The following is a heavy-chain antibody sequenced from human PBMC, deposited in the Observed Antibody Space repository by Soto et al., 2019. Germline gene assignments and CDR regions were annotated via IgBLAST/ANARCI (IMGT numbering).Heavy chain of an antibody. D-gene: IGHD3-10*01. Sequence: SETLSLTCTVSGGSISSGDYYWSWIRQPPGKGLEWIGYIYYSGSTYYNPSLKSRVTISVDTSKNQFSLKLSSVTAADTAVYYCARGYYYGSGSYYNVWFDSWGQGTLVTVSS. CDR2: IYYSGST. J-gene: IGHJ5*01. CDR3: ARGYYYGSGSYYNVWFDS. CDR1: GGSISSGDYY. V-gene: IGHV4-30-4*01.